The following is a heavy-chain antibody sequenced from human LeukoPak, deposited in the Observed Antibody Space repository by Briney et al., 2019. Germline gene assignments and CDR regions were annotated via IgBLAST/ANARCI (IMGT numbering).Heavy chain of an antibody. J-gene: IGHJ6*02. CDR1: GFTFSRYA. CDR2: ISGSGGST. CDR3: AKDFYYYYGMDV. V-gene: IGHV3-23*01. Sequence: VGSLRLSCAASGFTFSRYAMSWVRQAPGKGLEWVSAISGSGGSTYYADSVKGRFTISRDNSKNTLYLQMNSLRAEDTAVYYCAKDFYYYYGMDVWGQGTTVTVSS.